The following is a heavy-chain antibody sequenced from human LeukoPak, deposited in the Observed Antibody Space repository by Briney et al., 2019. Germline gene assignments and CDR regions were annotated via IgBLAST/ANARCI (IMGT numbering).Heavy chain of an antibody. CDR2: IYPGDSET. J-gene: IGHJ4*02. CDR1: GYSFSNYW. D-gene: IGHD2-15*01. V-gene: IGHV5-51*01. Sequence: GESLKISCKGSGYSFSNYWIVWVRQMPGKGLECMGIIYPGDSETRYSPSFQGEVTISADKSISTAYLQWSSLKASDTAMYYCARRLCSGGTCGFDYWGRGTLVTVSS. CDR3: ARRLCSGGTCGFDY.